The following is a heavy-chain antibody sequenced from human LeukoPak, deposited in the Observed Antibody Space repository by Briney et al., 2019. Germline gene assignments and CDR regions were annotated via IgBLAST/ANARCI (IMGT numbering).Heavy chain of an antibody. CDR3: AKDQDRYCSSTSCFYYFDY. CDR2: ISGSGGST. V-gene: IGHV3-23*01. J-gene: IGHJ4*02. D-gene: IGHD2-2*01. CDR1: GFTFSSYA. Sequence: AGGSLRLSCAASGFTFSSYAMSWVRQAPGKGLEWVSAISGSGGSTYYADSVKGRFTISRDNSKNTLYLQMNSLRAEDTAVYYCAKDQDRYCSSTSCFYYFDYWGQGTLVTVSS.